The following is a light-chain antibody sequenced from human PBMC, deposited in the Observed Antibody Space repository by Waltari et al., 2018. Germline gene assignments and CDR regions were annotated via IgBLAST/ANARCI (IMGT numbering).Light chain of an antibody. V-gene: IGKV3-11*01. Sequence: EVVFTQSPVPLSLSPGETATPSCTASQSVRSNLAWYQQKPGQAPSLLIYDASTRATGIPARFSGSGSGTDFTLTISSLEPEDFALYYCQQRSNWPHTFGQGTKVEI. J-gene: IGKJ2*01. CDR3: QQRSNWPHT. CDR1: QSVRSN. CDR2: DAS.